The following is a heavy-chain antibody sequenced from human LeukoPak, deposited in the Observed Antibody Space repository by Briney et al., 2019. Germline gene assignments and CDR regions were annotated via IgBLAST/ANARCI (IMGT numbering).Heavy chain of an antibody. CDR2: IYYSGST. CDR1: GGSISSYY. J-gene: IGHJ2*01. D-gene: IGHD5-18*01. Sequence: SETLSLTCTVSGGSISSYYWSWIRQPPGKGLEWIGYIYYSGSTNHNPSLKSRVTISVDTSKNQFSLKLSSVTAADTAVYYCARGQGRQLWLIGLYFDLWGRGTLVTVSS. CDR3: ARGQGRQLWLIGLYFDL. V-gene: IGHV4-59*01.